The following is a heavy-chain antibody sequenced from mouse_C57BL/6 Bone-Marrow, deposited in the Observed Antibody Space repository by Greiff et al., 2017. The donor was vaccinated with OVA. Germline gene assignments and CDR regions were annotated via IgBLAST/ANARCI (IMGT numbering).Heavy chain of an antibody. CDR2: IYPGGGYT. V-gene: IGHV1-63*01. CDR3: ARYSNYAYAMDY. CDR1: GYTFTNYW. Sequence: QVQLKQSGAELVRPGTSVKMSCKASGYTFTNYWIGWAKQRPGHGLEWIGDIYPGGGYTNYNEKFKGKATLTADKSSSTAYMQFSSLTSEDSAIYYCARYSNYAYAMDYWGQGTSVTVSS. D-gene: IGHD2-5*01. J-gene: IGHJ4*01.